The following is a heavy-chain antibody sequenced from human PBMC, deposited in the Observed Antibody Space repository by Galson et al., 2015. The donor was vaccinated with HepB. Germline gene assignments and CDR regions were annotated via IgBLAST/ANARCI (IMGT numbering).Heavy chain of an antibody. D-gene: IGHD3-22*01. CDR2: INTNTGNP. J-gene: IGHJ4*02. CDR3: ARTPNLSYYYDSSGQGSNTNDY. CDR1: GYTFTSYA. V-gene: IGHV7-4-1*02. Sequence: SVKVSCKASGYTFTSYAMNWVRQAPGQGLEWMGWINTNTGNPTYAQGFTGRFVFSLDTSVSTAYLQISSLKAEDTAVYYCARTPNLSYYYDSSGQGSNTNDYWGQGTLVTVSS.